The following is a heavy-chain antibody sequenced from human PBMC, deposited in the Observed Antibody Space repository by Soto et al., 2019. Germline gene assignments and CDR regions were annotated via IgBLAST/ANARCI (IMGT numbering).Heavy chain of an antibody. J-gene: IGHJ5*02. CDR3: ARGFLHTAFDP. CDR2: TYYSGST. V-gene: IGHV4-31*03. CDR1: GGSISSGGYY. Sequence: SETLSLTCTVSGGSISSGGYYWSWIRQHPGKGLEWIGYTYYSGSTYYNPSLKSRVTISVDTSKNQFSLKLSSVTAADTAVYYCARGFLHTAFDPWGQGTLVTVSS. D-gene: IGHD5-18*01.